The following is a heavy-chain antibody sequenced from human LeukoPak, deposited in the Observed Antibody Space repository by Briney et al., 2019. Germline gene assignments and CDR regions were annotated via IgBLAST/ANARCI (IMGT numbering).Heavy chain of an antibody. CDR3: AREGGLRFLEWLLFRRGYFDY. CDR2: ISSSSSYI. Sequence: GGSLRLSCAASGFTFSSYRMNWVRQAPGKGLEWVSSISSSSSYIYYADSVKGRFTISRDNAKNSLYLQMNSLRAEDTAVYYCAREGGLRFLEWLLFRRGYFDYWGQGTLVTVSS. V-gene: IGHV3-21*01. CDR1: GFTFSSYR. D-gene: IGHD3-3*01. J-gene: IGHJ4*02.